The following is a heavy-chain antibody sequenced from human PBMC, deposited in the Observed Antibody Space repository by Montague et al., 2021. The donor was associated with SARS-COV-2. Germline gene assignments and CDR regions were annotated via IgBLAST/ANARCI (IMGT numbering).Heavy chain of an antibody. V-gene: IGHV3-11*01. CDR3: ARDYADSSRFSDC. D-gene: IGHD3-22*01. CDR2: ISGSGNSI. CDR1: GFTFSDYY. Sequence: SLRLSCAASGFTFSDYYMSWIRQAPGKGLEWVSYISGSGNSIYSADSVRGRFTISRDNAKNSLYLQMNSLRVEDTAVYYCARDYADSSRFSDCWGQGTLVTVSS. J-gene: IGHJ4*02.